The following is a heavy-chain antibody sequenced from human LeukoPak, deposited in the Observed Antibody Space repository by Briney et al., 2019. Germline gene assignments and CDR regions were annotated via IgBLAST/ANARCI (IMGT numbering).Heavy chain of an antibody. CDR1: GFSLSNYA. D-gene: IGHD5-12*01. V-gene: IGHV3-23*01. CDR3: AKGAYDYVEIGYFDH. J-gene: IGHJ4*02. CDR2: IIASSGST. Sequence: VGSLRLSCAVSGFSLSNYAMSWVRQAPGKGLEWVSLIIASSGSTVYADSVKGRFTISRDNSKNTLYLQMNSLRAEDTAVYYCAKGAYDYVEIGYFDHWGQGTLVTVSS.